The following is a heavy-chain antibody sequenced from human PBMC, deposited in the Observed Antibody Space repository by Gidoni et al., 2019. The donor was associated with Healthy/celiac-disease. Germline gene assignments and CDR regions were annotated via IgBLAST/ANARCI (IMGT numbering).Heavy chain of an antibody. D-gene: IGHD7-27*01. CDR1: GGTLRSYA. V-gene: IGHV1-69*01. Sequence: QVQLVQSGAEVKKPGSSVKVSCKASGGTLRSYAISWVRQAPGQGLEWMGGIIPIFGTANYAHKFQGRVTITADESTSTAYMELSSLRSEDTAVYYCARDQEGTGDFWYFDLWGRGTLVTVSS. CDR2: IIPIFGTA. J-gene: IGHJ2*01. CDR3: ARDQEGTGDFWYFDL.